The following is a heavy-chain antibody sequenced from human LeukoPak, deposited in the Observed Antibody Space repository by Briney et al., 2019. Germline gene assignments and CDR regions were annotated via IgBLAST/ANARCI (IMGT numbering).Heavy chain of an antibody. CDR1: GFTFSTYW. V-gene: IGHV3-15*01. CDR2: IKSKTDGGTT. J-gene: IGHJ1*01. CDR3: MKTSGRWD. Sequence: GGSLRLSCASSGFTFSTYWMSWVRQAPGKGLEWVGRIKSKTDGGTTDYAGPVKGRFTISRDDSKNTVYLQMNSLKNEDTAVYYCMKTSGRWDWGQGTLVTVSS. D-gene: IGHD1-26*01.